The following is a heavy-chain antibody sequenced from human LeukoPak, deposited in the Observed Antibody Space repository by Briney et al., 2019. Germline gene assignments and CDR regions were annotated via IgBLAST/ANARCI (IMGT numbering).Heavy chain of an antibody. J-gene: IGHJ4*02. Sequence: SVDCVSLTTRKGLVWVSRINSDGSNTIYADSVKGRFTISRDNAKNTLYLQMNSLRAEDAAVYYCARDTGTYYFDYWGQGALVTVSS. V-gene: IGHV3-74*01. CDR1: S. CDR3: ARDTGTYYFDY. D-gene: IGHD7-27*01. CDR2: INSDGSNT.